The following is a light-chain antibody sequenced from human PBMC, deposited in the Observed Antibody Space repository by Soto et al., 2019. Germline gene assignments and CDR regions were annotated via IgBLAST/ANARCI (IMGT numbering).Light chain of an antibody. V-gene: IGKV1-39*01. CDR2: AAS. CDR3: QQTYDTDVVT. CDR1: QSISSY. J-gene: IGKJ4*01. Sequence: DIQMTQSPSSLSASVGDRVTITCRASQSISSYLNWYQQKPGKAPKLLIYAASSLQSGVPSRFSGSGSGTDFTLTISSLQPEDFATYYCQQTYDTDVVTFGGGTRVEIK.